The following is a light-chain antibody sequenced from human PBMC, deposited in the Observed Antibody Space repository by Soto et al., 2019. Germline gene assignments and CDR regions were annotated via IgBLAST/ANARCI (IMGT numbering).Light chain of an antibody. J-gene: IGKJ1*01. CDR2: SAS. CDR3: QKSYITPVT. Sequence: DIQMTQSPSYMSASVGDRVTRTCRASQTISRYLNWYQQRPGKAPNLLIYSASSLQSGVPSRFSGSGSGTDFTLTISSLQPEDFATYYCQKSYITPVTVGKGNKVAIK. CDR1: QTISRY. V-gene: IGKV1-39*01.